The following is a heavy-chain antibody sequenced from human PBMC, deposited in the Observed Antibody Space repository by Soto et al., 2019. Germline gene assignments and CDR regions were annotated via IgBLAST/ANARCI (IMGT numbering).Heavy chain of an antibody. D-gene: IGHD3-22*01. Sequence: GGSLRLSCAASGFTFSSYAMSWVRQAPGKGLEWVSAISGSDGSTFYEASVKGRFTISRDNSENTLYLQMNSLRAEDTAVYYCAKDAPPTPDGSSGYYEYWGQGTLVTVSS. CDR2: ISGSDGST. V-gene: IGHV3-23*01. J-gene: IGHJ4*02. CDR3: AKDAPPTPDGSSGYYEY. CDR1: GFTFSSYA.